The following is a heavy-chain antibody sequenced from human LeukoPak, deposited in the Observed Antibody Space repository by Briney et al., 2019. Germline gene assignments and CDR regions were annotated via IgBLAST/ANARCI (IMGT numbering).Heavy chain of an antibody. CDR1: GGSLSSGSYY. V-gene: IGHV4-61*02. Sequence: SETLSLTCTVSGGSLSSGSYYWSWLRQPAGKGLEWVGRIYTSGSASGSNNYNTSLKSRVTISVDTPKNQFTLKLSAVTAADTAVYYCARDVWGWDPVYYMDGWGKGTTVT. J-gene: IGHJ6*03. CDR3: ARDVWGWDPVYYMDG. D-gene: IGHD2-21*01. CDR2: IYTSGSASGSN.